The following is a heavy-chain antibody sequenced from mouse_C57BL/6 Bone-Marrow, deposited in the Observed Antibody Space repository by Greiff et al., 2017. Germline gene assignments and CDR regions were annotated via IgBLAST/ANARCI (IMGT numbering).Heavy chain of an antibody. D-gene: IGHD1-1*01. J-gene: IGHJ3*01. CDR1: GFTFSSYA. CDR2: ISDGCSYT. V-gene: IGHV5-4*01. Sequence: VESGGGLVKPGGSLKLSCAASGFTFSSYAMSWVRQTPEKRLEWVATISDGCSYTYYPDNVKGRFTISRDNAKNNLYLQMSQLKSEDTAVYYCAREATVVAPCGQGTLVTVSA. CDR3: AREATVVAP.